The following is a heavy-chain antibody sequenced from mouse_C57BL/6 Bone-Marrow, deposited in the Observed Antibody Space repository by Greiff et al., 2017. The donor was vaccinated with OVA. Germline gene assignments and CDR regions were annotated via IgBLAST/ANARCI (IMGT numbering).Heavy chain of an antibody. J-gene: IGHJ1*03. Sequence: QVQLQQSGAELVRPGTSVKVSCKASGYAFTNYLIEWVKQRPGQGLEWIGVINPGSGGTNYNEKFKGKATLTADKSSSTAYMQLSSLTSEDSAVYFCARRNYYGSSHWYFDVGAQGPRSPSPQ. CDR2: INPGSGGT. D-gene: IGHD1-1*01. CDR1: GYAFTNYL. CDR3: ARRNYYGSSHWYFDV. V-gene: IGHV1-54*01.